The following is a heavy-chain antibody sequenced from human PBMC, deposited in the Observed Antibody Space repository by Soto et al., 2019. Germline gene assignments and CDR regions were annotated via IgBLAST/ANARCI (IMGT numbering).Heavy chain of an antibody. CDR3: ARDDILCSGGSCYGVPMDV. J-gene: IGHJ6*03. CDR1: GFTFSSYD. V-gene: IGHV3-13*01. D-gene: IGHD2-15*01. CDR2: IGTAGDT. Sequence: PGGSLRLSCAASGFTFSSYDMHWVRQATGKGLEWVSAIGTAGDTYYPGSVKGRFTISRENAKNFLYLQMDSLRAGDTAVYYCARDDILCSGGSCYGVPMDVWGKGTTVTVSS.